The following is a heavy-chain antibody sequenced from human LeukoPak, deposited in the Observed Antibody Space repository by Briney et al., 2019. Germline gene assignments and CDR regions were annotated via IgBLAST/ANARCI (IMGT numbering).Heavy chain of an antibody. CDR1: GGSFSGYY. D-gene: IGHD6-13*01. J-gene: IGHJ4*02. Sequence: ASETLSLTCAVYGGSFSGYYWSWIRQPPGKGLEWIGEINHSGSTNYNPSLKSRVTISVDKSKNQFSLKLSSVTAADTAVYYCARDRAAAGNFDYWGQGTLVTVSS. CDR3: ARDRAAAGNFDY. V-gene: IGHV4-34*01. CDR2: INHSGST.